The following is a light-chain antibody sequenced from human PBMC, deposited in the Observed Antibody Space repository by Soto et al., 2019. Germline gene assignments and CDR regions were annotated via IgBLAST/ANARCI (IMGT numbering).Light chain of an antibody. V-gene: IGKV3-15*01. CDR1: QSVSID. CDR3: QQYGDLPWT. CDR2: GES. Sequence: ELVMTQSPATLSLSPGESATLSCRASQSVSIDLAWYQQTPGQAPRLLIYGESTRATGIPARFSGSASGTEFNLTISRLQSEDFTVYYCQQYGDLPWTCGQGTKVDIK. J-gene: IGKJ1*01.